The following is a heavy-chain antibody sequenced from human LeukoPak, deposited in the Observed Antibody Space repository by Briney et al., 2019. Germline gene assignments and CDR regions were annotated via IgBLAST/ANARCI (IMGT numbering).Heavy chain of an antibody. CDR1: GYTFTGYY. Sequence: ASVKVSCKASGYTFTGYYMHWVRQAPGQGLEWMGRINPNSGGTNYAQKFQGRVTMTRDTSISTAYMELSRLRSDDTAVYYCARDWFNAAGGAYYYMDVWGKGTTVTVSS. CDR3: ARDWFNAAGGAYYYMDV. CDR2: INPNSGGT. V-gene: IGHV1-2*06. D-gene: IGHD3-10*01. J-gene: IGHJ6*03.